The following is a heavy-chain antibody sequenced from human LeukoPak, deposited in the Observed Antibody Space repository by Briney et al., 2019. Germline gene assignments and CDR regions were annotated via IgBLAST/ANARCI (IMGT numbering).Heavy chain of an antibody. Sequence: PSETLSLTCAVSGGSISSGGYSWSWIRQPPGKGLEWIGYIYHSGSTYYNPSLKSRVTISVDRSKNQFSLKLSSVTAADTAVYYCARGPYDFWGGYQSLYYFDYWGQGTLVTVSS. CDR1: GGSISSGGYS. CDR2: IYHSGST. J-gene: IGHJ4*02. D-gene: IGHD3-3*01. V-gene: IGHV4-30-2*01. CDR3: ARGPYDFWGGYQSLYYFDY.